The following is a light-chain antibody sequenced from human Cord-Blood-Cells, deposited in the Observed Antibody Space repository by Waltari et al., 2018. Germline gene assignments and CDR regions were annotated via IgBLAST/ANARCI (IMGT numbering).Light chain of an antibody. J-gene: IGKJ4*01. V-gene: IGKV3-11*01. CDR3: QQRSNWPLT. Sequence: EIVLTQSPATLSLSPGERATLSCRASQSVSSYLAWYQQKPGQAPRLLIYDASNRATCIPARCSGSGSATDFTLTISSLEPEDFAVYYWQQRSNWPLTFGGGTKVEIK. CDR2: DAS. CDR1: QSVSSY.